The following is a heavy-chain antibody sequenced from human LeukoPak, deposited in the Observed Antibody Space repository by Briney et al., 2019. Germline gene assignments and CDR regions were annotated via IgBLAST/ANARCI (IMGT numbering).Heavy chain of an antibody. CDR1: GGSFSGYY. Sequence: SETLSLTCAVYGGSFSGYYWSWIRQPPGKGLEWIGEINHSGSTNYNPSLKSRVTISVDTSKNQFSLKLNSVTAADTAVYYCARDRYSGSYWGYFDYWGQGTLVTVSS. V-gene: IGHV4-34*01. D-gene: IGHD1-26*01. J-gene: IGHJ4*02. CDR2: INHSGST. CDR3: ARDRYSGSYWGYFDY.